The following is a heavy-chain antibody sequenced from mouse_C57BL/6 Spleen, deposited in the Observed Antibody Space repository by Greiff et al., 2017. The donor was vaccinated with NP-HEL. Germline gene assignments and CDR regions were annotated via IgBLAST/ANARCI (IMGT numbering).Heavy chain of an antibody. V-gene: IGHV10-1*01. CDR1: GFSFNTYA. CDR2: IRSKSNNYAT. CDR3: VRQGDYGRGAMDY. Sequence: EVQRVESGGGLVQPKGSLKLSCAASGFSFNTYAMNWVRQAPGKGLEWVARIRSKSNNYATYYADSVKDRFTISRDDSESMLYLQMNNLKTEDTAMYYCVRQGDYGRGAMDYWGQGTSVTVSS. J-gene: IGHJ4*01. D-gene: IGHD2-4*01.